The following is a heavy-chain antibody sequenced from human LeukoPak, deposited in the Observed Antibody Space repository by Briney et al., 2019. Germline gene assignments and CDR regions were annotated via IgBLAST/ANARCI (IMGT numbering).Heavy chain of an antibody. V-gene: IGHV3-7*03. CDR1: GFIFSRYW. D-gene: IGHD3-10*01. J-gene: IGHJ4*02. Sequence: GGSLRLSCAASGFIFSRYWMIWVRQAPGKGLEWVANIKQDGSEKYYVDSVKGRFTISRDNAKNSLYLQMNSLRAEDTALYYCARGISGPPYFDYWGQGTLVTASS. CDR3: ARGISGPPYFDY. CDR2: IKQDGSEK.